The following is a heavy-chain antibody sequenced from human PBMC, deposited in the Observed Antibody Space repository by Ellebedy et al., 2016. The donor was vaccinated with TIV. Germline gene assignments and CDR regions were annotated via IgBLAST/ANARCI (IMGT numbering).Heavy chain of an antibody. CDR1: GGSVSGSRYS. D-gene: IGHD2-15*01. J-gene: IGHJ4*02. V-gene: IGHV4-61*01. CDR2: IYYSGST. CDR3: GSQGY. Sequence: MPSETLSLTCTVSGGSVSGSRYSWNWIRQPPGKGLEWIGNIYYSGSTNYNPSLTSRVTISLDTSKNQYSLKLTSVTAADSAVYYCGSQGYWGQGTLVTVSS.